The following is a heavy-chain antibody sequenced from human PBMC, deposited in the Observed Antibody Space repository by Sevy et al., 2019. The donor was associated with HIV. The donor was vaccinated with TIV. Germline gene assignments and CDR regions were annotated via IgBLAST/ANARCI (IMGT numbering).Heavy chain of an antibody. CDR2: ISYDGSVK. Sequence: WGSLRLSCAASGFSFNGYAMHWVRQAPGKGLEWLAVISYDGSVKYYTESVKGRFTISRDNTKNTLFLQLNSLRPEDTAVYYCVREGRNYEYVWGTYHSGFRAQGTLVTVSS. J-gene: IGHJ4*02. V-gene: IGHV3-30*04. CDR3: VREGRNYEYVWGTYHSGF. D-gene: IGHD3-16*02. CDR1: GFSFNGYA.